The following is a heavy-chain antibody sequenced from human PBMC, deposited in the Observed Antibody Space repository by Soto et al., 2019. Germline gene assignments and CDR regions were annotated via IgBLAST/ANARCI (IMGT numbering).Heavy chain of an antibody. CDR3: AAETYYDFWSGYEFDY. CDR2: IVVGSGNT. CDR1: GFTFTSSA. V-gene: IGHV1-58*01. J-gene: IGHJ4*02. D-gene: IGHD3-3*01. Sequence: ASVKVSCKASGFTFTSSAVQWVLQARGQRLEWIGWIVVGSGNTNYAQKFQERVTITRDMSTSTAYMELSSLRSEDTAVYYCAAETYYDFWSGYEFDYWGQGTLVTVPQ.